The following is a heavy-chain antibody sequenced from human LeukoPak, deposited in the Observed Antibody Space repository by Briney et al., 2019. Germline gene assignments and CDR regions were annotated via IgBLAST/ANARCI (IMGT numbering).Heavy chain of an antibody. D-gene: IGHD3-10*01. Sequence: GASVTVSCKASGYTFTGYYMHWVRQAPGQGLERMRWINPNSGGTNYAQKFQGRVTMTRDTSISTAYMELSRLRSDDTAVYYCARDRVLWFGESYYYYYMDVWGKGTTVTVSS. CDR2: INPNSGGT. CDR1: GYTFTGYY. J-gene: IGHJ6*03. V-gene: IGHV1-2*02. CDR3: ARDRVLWFGESYYYYYMDV.